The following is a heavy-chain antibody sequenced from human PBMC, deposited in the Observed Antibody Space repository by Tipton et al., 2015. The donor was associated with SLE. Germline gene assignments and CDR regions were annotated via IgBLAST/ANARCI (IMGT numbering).Heavy chain of an antibody. CDR1: GGSISSSSYY. Sequence: SLTCTVSGGSISSSSYYWGWIRQPPGKGLEWIGSIYYSGSTNYNPSLKSRVTISVDTSKNQFSLKLSSVTAADTAVYYCARGGSARSHGAFDIWGQGTMVTVSS. CDR2: IYYSGST. D-gene: IGHD6-6*01. V-gene: IGHV4-39*07. CDR3: ARGGSARSHGAFDI. J-gene: IGHJ3*02.